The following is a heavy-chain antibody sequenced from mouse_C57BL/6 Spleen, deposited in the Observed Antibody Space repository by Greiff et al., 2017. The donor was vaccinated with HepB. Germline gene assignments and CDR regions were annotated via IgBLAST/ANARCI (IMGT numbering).Heavy chain of an antibody. Sequence: DVKLVESGGGLVKPGGSLKLSCAASGFTFSSYAMSWVRQTPEKRLEWVATISDGGSYTYYPDNVKGRFTISRDNAKNNLYLQMSHLKSEDTAMYYCARDPPFAYWGQGTLVTVSA. CDR3: ARDPPFAY. V-gene: IGHV5-4*01. CDR1: GFTFSSYA. J-gene: IGHJ3*01. CDR2: ISDGGSYT.